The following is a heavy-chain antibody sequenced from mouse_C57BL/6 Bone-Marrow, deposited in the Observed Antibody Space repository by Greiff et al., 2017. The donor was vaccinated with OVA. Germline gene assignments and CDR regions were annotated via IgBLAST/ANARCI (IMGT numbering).Heavy chain of an antibody. D-gene: IGHD4-1*01. V-gene: IGHV1-4*01. CDR1: GYTFTSYT. Sequence: VKLQESGAELARPGASVKMSCKASGYTFTSYTMHWVKQRPGQGLEWIGYINPSSGYPKYNQKFKDKATLTADKSSSTAYMQLSSLTSEDSAVYYCARGTVDYWGQGTTLTVSS. J-gene: IGHJ2*01. CDR2: INPSSGYP. CDR3: ARGTVDY.